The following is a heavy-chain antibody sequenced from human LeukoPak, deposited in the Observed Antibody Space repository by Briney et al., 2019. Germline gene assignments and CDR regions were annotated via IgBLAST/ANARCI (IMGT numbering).Heavy chain of an antibody. Sequence: PSETLSLTCTVSGGSISGYYWTWIRQPPGKGLEWIGQIHYSGKADYNPSLRSRITISVDTSKNQMSLKLSSVTAGDTAVYYCARFGVYYDMGVWGQGTTVTVS. CDR2: IHYSGKA. J-gene: IGHJ6*02. D-gene: IGHD3-16*01. V-gene: IGHV4-59*01. CDR3: ARFGVYYDMGV. CDR1: GGSISGYY.